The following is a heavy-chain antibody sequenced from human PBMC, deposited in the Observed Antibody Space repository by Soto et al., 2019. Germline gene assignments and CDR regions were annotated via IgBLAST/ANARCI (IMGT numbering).Heavy chain of an antibody. Sequence: QVQLAQSGAEERKPGASVKVFCEATGYTFTAYAMHWVRQAPGQRLERIGLIKPAIGNTKYSQKFQCRLNHTIDTSSNTMYMELISLTSEDTSMYYFTRSSISASGGHIGTFEYWGQGNLFTVSS. J-gene: IGHJ4*02. CDR1: GYTFTAYA. CDR2: IKPAIGNT. V-gene: IGHV1-3*05. CDR3: TRSSISASGGHIGTFEY. D-gene: IGHD3-16*02.